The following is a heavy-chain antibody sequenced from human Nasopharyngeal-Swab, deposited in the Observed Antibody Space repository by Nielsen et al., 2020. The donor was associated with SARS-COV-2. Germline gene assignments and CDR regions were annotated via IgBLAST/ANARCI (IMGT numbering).Heavy chain of an antibody. D-gene: IGHD3-10*01. CDR1: GYSFTSYW. J-gene: IGHJ4*02. CDR3: ARQMDYYGSGSPPGY. Sequence: GESLKISCKGSGYSFTSYWIGWVRQMPGKGLEWMEIIYPGDSDTRYSPSFQGQVTISADKSISTAYLQWSSLKASDTAMYYCARQMDYYGSGSPPGYWGQGTLVTVSS. V-gene: IGHV5-51*01. CDR2: IYPGDSDT.